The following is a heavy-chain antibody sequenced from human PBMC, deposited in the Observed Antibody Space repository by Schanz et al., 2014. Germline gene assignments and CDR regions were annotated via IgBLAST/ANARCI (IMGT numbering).Heavy chain of an antibody. CDR1: GYTFTNHY. D-gene: IGHD1-26*01. J-gene: IGHJ4*02. Sequence: QVQVIQSGPEVKKPGASVKVSCKASGYTFTNHYLHWVRQAPGQGLEWMGRIGPDSGSTTYAQKFQGRVTVTRDTSISTAYMELWRLGSEDTAMYYCASDGSGRYTGFDYWGQGTLVTVSS. CDR2: IGPDSGST. CDR3: ASDGSGRYTGFDY. V-gene: IGHV1-2*06.